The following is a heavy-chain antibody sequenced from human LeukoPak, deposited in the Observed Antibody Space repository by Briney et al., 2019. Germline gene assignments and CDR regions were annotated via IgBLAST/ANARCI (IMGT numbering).Heavy chain of an antibody. D-gene: IGHD1-26*01. Sequence: PSETLSLTCAVYGGSFSGYYWSWIRQPPGKGLEWIGEINHSGSTNYNPSLKSRVTISVDTSKNQFSLKLSSVTAADTAVYYCATVAAGKYFDYWGQGTLVTVSS. CDR3: ATVAAGKYFDY. V-gene: IGHV4-34*01. J-gene: IGHJ4*02. CDR1: GGSFSGYY. CDR2: INHSGST.